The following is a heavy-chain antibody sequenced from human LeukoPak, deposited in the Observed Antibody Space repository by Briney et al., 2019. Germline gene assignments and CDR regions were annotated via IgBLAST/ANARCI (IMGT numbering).Heavy chain of an antibody. V-gene: IGHV3-7*04. Sequence: PGGSLRLSCAAVGFNFSSYWMTWVRQAPGKGLEWVANIKHDGTEKYYVDSVKGRFTISRDNAKNSLYLQMNSLRAVDTAVYFCARPTTVTMVDAFDIWGLGTMVTVSS. CDR3: ARPTTVTMVDAFDI. CDR1: GFNFSSYW. J-gene: IGHJ3*02. CDR2: IKHDGTEK. D-gene: IGHD4-17*01.